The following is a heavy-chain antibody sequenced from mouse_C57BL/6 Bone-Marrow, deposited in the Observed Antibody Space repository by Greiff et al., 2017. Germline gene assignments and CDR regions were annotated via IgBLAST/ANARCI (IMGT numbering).Heavy chain of an antibody. J-gene: IGHJ4*01. CDR1: GFTFTDYY. Sequence: EVQVVESGGGLVQPGGSLSLSCAASGFTFTDYYMSWVRQPPGKALEWLGFIRNKANGYTTEYSASVKGRFTISRDNSKSILYLQMNALRAEDSATYYCARSYAKDYWGQGTSVTVSA. CDR3: ARSYAKDY. V-gene: IGHV7-3*01. D-gene: IGHD1-1*01. CDR2: IRNKANGYTT.